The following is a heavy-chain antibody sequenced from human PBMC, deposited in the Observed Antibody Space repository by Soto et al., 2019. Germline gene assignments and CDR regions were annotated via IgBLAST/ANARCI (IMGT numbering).Heavy chain of an antibody. CDR1: GFSFDDYG. CDR2: ISWNSGDI. V-gene: IGHV3-9*01. CDR3: AKDNDLDRDGPFDC. J-gene: IGHJ4*02. D-gene: IGHD2-2*03. Sequence: EVQLVESGGGSVQPGRSLRLSCAASGFSFDDYGMHWVRQGPGKGLEWVSGISWNSGDIYYADSVKGRFTISRDNAKRSLYLQMNSLRTDDTALYYGAKDNDLDRDGPFDCWGQRILVTVSS.